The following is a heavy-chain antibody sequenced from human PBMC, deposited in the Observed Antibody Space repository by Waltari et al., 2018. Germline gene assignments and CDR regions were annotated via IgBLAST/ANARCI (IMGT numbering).Heavy chain of an antibody. J-gene: IGHJ4*02. CDR3: ARNPRYDSPD. V-gene: IGHV3-66*02. CDR2: IYSGGYT. Sequence: VQLQQWGAGLLKPSETLSLTCAVYGGSFSGYYWSWIRQAPGKGLEWVSLIYSGGYTQYADSVKGRFTISRDNSKNTLYLQMNSLRVEDTAVYYCARNPRYDSPDWGQGTLVTVSS. CDR1: GGSFSGYY. D-gene: IGHD3-22*01.